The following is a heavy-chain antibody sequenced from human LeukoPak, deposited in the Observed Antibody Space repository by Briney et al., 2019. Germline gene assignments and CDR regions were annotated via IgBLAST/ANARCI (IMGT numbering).Heavy chain of an antibody. J-gene: IGHJ3*02. CDR3: ARRENYYDSSGYYYGAFDI. Sequence: SETLSLTCAVSGGSISSGGYSWSWIRQPPGKDLEWIGYIYHSGSTYYNPSLKSRVTISVDRSKNQFSLKLSSVTAADTAVYYCARRENYYDSSGYYYGAFDIWGQGTMVTVSS. V-gene: IGHV4-30-2*01. CDR2: IYHSGST. D-gene: IGHD3-22*01. CDR1: GGSISSGGYS.